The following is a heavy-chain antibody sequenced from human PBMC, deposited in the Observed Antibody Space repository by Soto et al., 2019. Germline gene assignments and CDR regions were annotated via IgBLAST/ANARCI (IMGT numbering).Heavy chain of an antibody. V-gene: IGHV3-9*01. D-gene: IGHD6-13*01. CDR3: AKGAISGTLNWFDP. CDR2: LTWNSESI. J-gene: IGHJ5*02. Sequence: VQLVESGGGLVQPGRSLRLSCAASGFRFADYTMHWVQQAPGKGLEWVSGLTWNSESIAYADSVKGRFTISRDNAKNSLYLQMNSLRAEDTAFYFCAKGAISGTLNWFDPWGQGTLVTVSS. CDR1: GFRFADYT.